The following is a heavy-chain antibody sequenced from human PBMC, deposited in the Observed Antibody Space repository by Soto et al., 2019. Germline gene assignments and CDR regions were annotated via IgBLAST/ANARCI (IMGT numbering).Heavy chain of an antibody. CDR3: VRQGFGATHGLVDV. D-gene: IGHD3-10*01. CDR2: IYYSGST. Sequence: PSETLSLTCTVSGGSISSSSYYWGWIRQPPGKGLEWIGSIYYSGSTYYNPSLKSRVTISVDTSKNQFSLKLTSVTVADTALYYCVRQGFGATHGLVDVWGQGTTVTVSS. J-gene: IGHJ6*02. CDR1: GGSISSSSYY. V-gene: IGHV4-39*01.